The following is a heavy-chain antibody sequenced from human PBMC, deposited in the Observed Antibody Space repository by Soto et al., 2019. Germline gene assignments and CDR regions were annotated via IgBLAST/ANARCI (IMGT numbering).Heavy chain of an antibody. Sequence: SQTLSLTCAISGDSVSSNSAAWNWVRQSPSRGLEWLGRTYYRSKWYNDYAVSVKSRITINPDTSKNQFSLQLNSVTPEDTAVYYCARDQGYSGYDYPIYYFDYWGQGTLVTVSS. J-gene: IGHJ4*02. CDR3: ARDQGYSGYDYPIYYFDY. V-gene: IGHV6-1*01. CDR1: GDSVSSNSAA. CDR2: TYYRSKWYN. D-gene: IGHD5-12*01.